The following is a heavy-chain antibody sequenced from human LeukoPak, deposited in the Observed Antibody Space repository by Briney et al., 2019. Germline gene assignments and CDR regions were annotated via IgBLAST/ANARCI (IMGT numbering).Heavy chain of an antibody. CDR3: ATDKPEEDQLPGLDAFDI. Sequence: ASVKDSCKVSGYTLTELSMHWVRQAPRKRREWMGGFHPEDGETIYAQKFQGRVTMTEDTSTDTAYMELSSLRSEDTAVYYCATDKPEEDQLPGLDAFDIWGQGTMVTVSS. D-gene: IGHD2-2*01. J-gene: IGHJ3*02. CDR2: FHPEDGET. V-gene: IGHV1-24*01. CDR1: GYTLTELS.